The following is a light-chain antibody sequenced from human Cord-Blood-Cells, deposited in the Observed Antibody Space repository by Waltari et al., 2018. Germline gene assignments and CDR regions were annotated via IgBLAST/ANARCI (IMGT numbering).Light chain of an antibody. V-gene: IGLV1-44*01. J-gene: IGLJ2*01. CDR1: SSQVESIT. CDR2: SNN. Sequence: QSVLTQQLSASGTSGQPVTLSCSDSSSQVESITVNWYQQLPGTAPKLLIYSNNQRPSGVPDRFSGSKSGTSASLAISGLQSEDEADYYCAAWDDSLNGLVFGGGTKLTVL. CDR3: AAWDDSLNGLV.